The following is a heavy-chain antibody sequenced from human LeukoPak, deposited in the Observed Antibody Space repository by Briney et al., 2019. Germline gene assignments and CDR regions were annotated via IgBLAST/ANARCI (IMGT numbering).Heavy chain of an antibody. J-gene: IGHJ3*02. CDR3: ALYYHGSDPRRAFDI. CDR1: GGSINSGSYY. V-gene: IGHV4-61*02. D-gene: IGHD3-10*01. CDR2: IYTSGTT. Sequence: SETLSLTCTVSGGSINSGSYYWNWIRQPAGKGLEWIGRIYTSGTTNYNPSLKSRVTISVDTSKNQLALKLNSVTAADTAVYYCALYYHGSDPRRAFDIWGQGSMVTVSS.